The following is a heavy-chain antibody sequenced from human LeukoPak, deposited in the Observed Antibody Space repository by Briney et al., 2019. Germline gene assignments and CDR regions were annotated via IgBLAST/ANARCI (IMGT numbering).Heavy chain of an antibody. Sequence: SETLSLTCTVSDGSISSSGYYWGWIRQPPGKGLEWIGNISYSGSTYYNPSLKSRVTISVDTSKNHFSLKLSSVTAADTALYYCARSGMGFGELGDAFDIWGQGTMVTVSS. CDR1: DGSISSSGYY. CDR3: ARSGMGFGELGDAFDI. D-gene: IGHD3-10*01. CDR2: ISYSGST. J-gene: IGHJ3*02. V-gene: IGHV4-39*02.